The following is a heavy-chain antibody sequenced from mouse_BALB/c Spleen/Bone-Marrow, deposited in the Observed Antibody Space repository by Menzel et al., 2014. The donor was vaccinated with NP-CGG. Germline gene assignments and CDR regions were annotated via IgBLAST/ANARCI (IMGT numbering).Heavy chain of an antibody. J-gene: IGHJ1*01. D-gene: IGHD2-1*01. Sequence: QVQLQQSGAELARPGASVKLSCKASGYTFTSYWMQWVKQRPGQGLEWIGAIYPGDGDTRYTQKFKGKATLTADKSSSTAYMQLSSLASEDSAVYYCARSGNYWYFDVWGAGITVTVSS. CDR2: IYPGDGDT. CDR3: ARSGNYWYFDV. V-gene: IGHV1-87*01. CDR1: GYTFTSYW.